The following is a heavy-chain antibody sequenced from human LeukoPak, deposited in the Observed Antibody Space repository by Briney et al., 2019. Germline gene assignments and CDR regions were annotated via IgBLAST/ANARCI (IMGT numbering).Heavy chain of an antibody. CDR1: GYTFTSYG. J-gene: IGHJ4*02. Sequence: RWASVKVSCKASGYTFTSYGISWVRQAPGQGLEWMGWISAYNGNTNYAQKLQGRVTMTTDTSTSTAYMELRSLRSDDTAVYYCARGRGSSGYFFSDYYFDYWGQGTLVTVSS. CDR3: ARGRGSSGYFFSDYYFDY. CDR2: ISAYNGNT. V-gene: IGHV1-18*01. D-gene: IGHD3-22*01.